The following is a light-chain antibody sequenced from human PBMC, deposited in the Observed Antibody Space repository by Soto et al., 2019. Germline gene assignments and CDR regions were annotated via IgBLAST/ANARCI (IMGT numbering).Light chain of an antibody. Sequence: DIQMTQSPSSLSASVGDRVTITCRASQSISSYLNWYQQKPRKAPKLLIYAASSLQSGVPSRFSGSVSGTDFTLSICSLQPEDFATYYCQQSYSPRAFGQGTKVDIK. CDR3: QQSYSPRA. V-gene: IGKV1-39*01. J-gene: IGKJ1*01. CDR1: QSISSY. CDR2: AAS.